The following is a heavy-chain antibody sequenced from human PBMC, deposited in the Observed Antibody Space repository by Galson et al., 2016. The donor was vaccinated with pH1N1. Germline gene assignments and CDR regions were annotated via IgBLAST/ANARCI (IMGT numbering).Heavy chain of an antibody. CDR3: AKSNGAGSYSDY. CDR2: ISWNSGSI. V-gene: IGHV3-9*01. J-gene: IGHJ4*02. D-gene: IGHD3-10*01. CDR1: GFTFDDYA. Sequence: SLRLSCAASGFTFDDYAMHWVRQAPGKGLEWVSGISWNSGSIGYADSVKGRFTISRDNVKNSLYLQMNSLRIEDTALYYCAKSNGAGSYSDYWGQGTLVTVSS.